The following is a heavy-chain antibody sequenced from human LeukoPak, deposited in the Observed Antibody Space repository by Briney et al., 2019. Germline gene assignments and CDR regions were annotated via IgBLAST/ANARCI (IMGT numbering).Heavy chain of an antibody. V-gene: IGHV3-23*01. CDR2: INANSGTR. J-gene: IGHJ5*01. CDR3: AKPISGGLAVTADWFAP. D-gene: IGHD6-19*01. Sequence: PGGSLRLSCEASGFAFSFFAMSWLRQAQGKGLEWVSTINANSGTRSYAASVRGRFTISRDNSKNTLYLQLNTLRADDTAVYYCAKPISGGLAVTADWFAPWGQGTLVVVSS. CDR1: GFAFSFFA.